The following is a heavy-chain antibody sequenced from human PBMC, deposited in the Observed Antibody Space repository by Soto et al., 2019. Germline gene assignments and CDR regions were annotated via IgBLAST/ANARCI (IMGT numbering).Heavy chain of an antibody. J-gene: IGHJ4*02. Sequence: ASVKVSCKASGGSFSSSGISWVRQAPGQGLEWVGGIIPIFVTSHYAQKFQGRVTITADESTNTAYMELSSLTSEDTAVYYCARSLDYHDYSGYSTVGVYFDYWGLGPLVTVS. CDR2: IIPIFVTS. D-gene: IGHD3-22*01. CDR1: GGSFSSSG. V-gene: IGHV1-69*13. CDR3: ARSLDYHDYSGYSTVGVYFDY.